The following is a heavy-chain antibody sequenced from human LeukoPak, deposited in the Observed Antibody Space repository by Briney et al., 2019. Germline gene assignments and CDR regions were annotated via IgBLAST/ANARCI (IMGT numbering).Heavy chain of an antibody. CDR3: ARDRVLLFHAFDI. D-gene: IGHD3-10*01. V-gene: IGHV3-23*01. CDR2: ISGSGSST. CDR1: GLTFSNYV. Sequence: GGSLRLSCAASGLTFSNYVMSWVRQAPGKGLEWVSAISGSGSSTFYADSVKGRFTISRDNAKNPLYVQTNGLRAEDRAVYYCARDRVLLFHAFDIWGQGTTVTVSS. J-gene: IGHJ3*02.